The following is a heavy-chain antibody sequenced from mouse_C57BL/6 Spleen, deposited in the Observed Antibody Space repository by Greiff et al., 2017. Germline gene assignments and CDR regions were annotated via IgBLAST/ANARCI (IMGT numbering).Heavy chain of an antibody. CDR2: IYPGSGST. V-gene: IGHV1-55*01. CDR1: GYTFTSYW. J-gene: IGHJ1*03. Sequence: QVQLQQPGAELVKPGASVKMSCKASGYTFTSYWITWVKQRPGQGLEWIGDIYPGSGSTNYNEKFKSKATLTVDTSSSTAYMQLSSLTSEDSAVYYCACTTVPYWYFDVWGTGTTVTVSS. D-gene: IGHD1-1*01. CDR3: ACTTVPYWYFDV.